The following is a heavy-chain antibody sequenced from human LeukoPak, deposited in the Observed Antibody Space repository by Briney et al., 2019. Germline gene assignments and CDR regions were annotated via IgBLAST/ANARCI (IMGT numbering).Heavy chain of an antibody. V-gene: IGHV3-49*04. CDR3: ARGPIQLWIHNAMDV. CDR2: IRSKAYRGTT. Sequence: PGRSLRLSCTGSGFTFGDHAMSWVRQAPGKGLEWVGFIRSKAYRGTTEYAASVKGRFTISRDDSASIAYLQMNSLRTEDTAVYHCARGPIQLWIHNAMDVWGQGTTVTVSS. CDR1: GFTFGDHA. J-gene: IGHJ6*02. D-gene: IGHD5-18*01.